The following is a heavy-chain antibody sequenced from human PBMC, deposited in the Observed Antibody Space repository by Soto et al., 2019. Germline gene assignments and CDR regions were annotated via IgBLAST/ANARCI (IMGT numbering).Heavy chain of an antibody. CDR3: ATVLVPGTTFWFDP. CDR2: FDPEDGET. Sequence: SVKVSCRVSGYTLTELSMHWVRQAPGKGLEWMGGFDPEDGETIYAQKFQGRVTMTEDTSTDTAYMELSSLRSEDTAVYYCATVLVPGTTFWFDPWGQGTLVTVSS. J-gene: IGHJ5*02. CDR1: GYTLTELS. D-gene: IGHD1-1*01. V-gene: IGHV1-24*01.